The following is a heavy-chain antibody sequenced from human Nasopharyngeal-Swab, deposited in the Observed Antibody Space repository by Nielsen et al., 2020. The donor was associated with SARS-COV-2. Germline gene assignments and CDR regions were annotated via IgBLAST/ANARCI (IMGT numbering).Heavy chain of an antibody. CDR3: ARDGRSYYFDP. Sequence: GGSLRLSCKASGFNFNNYGMHWVRQAPGKGLEWVAVISYEGSKKSYADSVRGRFTISRDNARNSVYLEINSLTADDTAVYYCARDGRSYYFDPWGQGTLVTVSS. V-gene: IGHV3-33*08. D-gene: IGHD1-26*01. CDR1: GFNFNNYG. J-gene: IGHJ5*02. CDR2: ISYEGSKK.